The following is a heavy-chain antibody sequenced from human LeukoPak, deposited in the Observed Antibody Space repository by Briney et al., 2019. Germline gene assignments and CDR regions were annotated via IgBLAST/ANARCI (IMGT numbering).Heavy chain of an antibody. CDR1: GGSISSYY. Sequence: SETLSLTCTVSGGSISSYYWSWIRQPPGKGLEWIGYIYYSGSTNYNPSLKSRVTISVDTSKNQFSLKLSSVTVADTAVYYCARFDTRNYDILTGYYSYFDYWGQGTLVTVSS. D-gene: IGHD3-9*01. V-gene: IGHV4-59*08. CDR3: ARFDTRNYDILTGYYSYFDY. CDR2: IYYSGST. J-gene: IGHJ4*02.